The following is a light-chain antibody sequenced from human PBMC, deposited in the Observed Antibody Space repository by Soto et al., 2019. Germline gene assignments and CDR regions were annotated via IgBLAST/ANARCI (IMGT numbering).Light chain of an antibody. Sequence: QSVLAQPPSASRSPGQSVSISCTVTSSDVGGYNYVSWYQQRPGKAPKLIIYEVSKRPSGVPDRVFGSKSGNTASLTVSGLQTEDEADYYCSSSAGTNSFVFGTGTRSPS. CDR1: SSDVGGYNY. CDR3: SSSAGTNSFV. J-gene: IGLJ1*01. V-gene: IGLV2-8*01. CDR2: EVS.